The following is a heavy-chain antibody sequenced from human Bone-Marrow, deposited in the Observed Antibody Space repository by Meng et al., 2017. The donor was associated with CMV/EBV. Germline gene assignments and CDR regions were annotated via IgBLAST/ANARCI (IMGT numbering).Heavy chain of an antibody. V-gene: IGHV3-7*01. CDR1: GFTFSSYW. Sequence: GGSLRLSCAASGFTFSSYWMSWVRQAPGKGLEWVANIKQDGSEKYYVDSVKGRFTISRDNAKNSLYLQMNSLRAEDTAVYYCARDLRHQLLYGYYYGMDLWGQGTTVTVSS. J-gene: IGHJ6*02. D-gene: IGHD2-2*02. CDR3: ARDLRHQLLYGYYYGMDL. CDR2: IKQDGSEK.